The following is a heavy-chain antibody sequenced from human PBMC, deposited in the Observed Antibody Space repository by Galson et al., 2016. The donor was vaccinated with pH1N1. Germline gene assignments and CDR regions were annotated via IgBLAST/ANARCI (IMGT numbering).Heavy chain of an antibody. CDR3: PMVPRGEFLYYMDV. CDR2: IYYSGST. CDR1: GGSISSGGYY. V-gene: IGHV4-31*03. Sequence: TLSLTCTVSGGSISSGGYYWSWIRQHPGKGLEWIGYIYYSGSTYYNPSLKSRVTISVDTSKNQFSLKLSSVTAADTAVYYCPMVPRGEFLYYMDVWGKGTTVTVSS. D-gene: IGHD3-16*01. J-gene: IGHJ6*03.